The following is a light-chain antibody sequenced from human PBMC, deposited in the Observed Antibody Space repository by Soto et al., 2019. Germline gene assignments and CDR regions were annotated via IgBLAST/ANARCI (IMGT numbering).Light chain of an antibody. CDR2: AAS. Sequence: EIVWTQSPGPLSLSPGERAPLPCRPSQSVSNNYLAWYQQKPGQAPRLLIYAASTRATGIPARFSGSGSGTEFTLTISSLQSEDFAVYYCQQYNNWPPDTFGGGTKVDIK. J-gene: IGKJ4*01. CDR3: QQYNNWPPDT. V-gene: IGKV3-15*01. CDR1: QSVSNN.